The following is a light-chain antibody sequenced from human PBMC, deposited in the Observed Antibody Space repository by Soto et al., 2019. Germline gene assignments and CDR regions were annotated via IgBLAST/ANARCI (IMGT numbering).Light chain of an antibody. CDR2: AAS. Sequence: DIQMTQSPSSLSASVGDRVTITCRASQSISSYLNWYQQKPGKAPKLLIYAASSLQSGVPSRFSGIGSGTDFTLTISSLQPEDFATYYCQQSYSTPRTFGQGTKLEI. CDR1: QSISSY. J-gene: IGKJ2*01. CDR3: QQSYSTPRT. V-gene: IGKV1-39*01.